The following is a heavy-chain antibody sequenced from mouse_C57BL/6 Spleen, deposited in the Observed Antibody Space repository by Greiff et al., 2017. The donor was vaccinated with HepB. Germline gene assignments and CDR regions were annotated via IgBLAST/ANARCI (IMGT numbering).Heavy chain of an antibody. J-gene: IGHJ2*01. D-gene: IGHD1-1*01. CDR1: GYTFTSYW. CDR3: ARKGSTVVAPPDY. Sequence: VQLQQSGAELVKPGASVKLSCKASGYTFTSYWMHWVKQRPGQGLEWIGMIHPNSGSTNYNEKFKSKATLTVDKSSSTAYMQLSSLTSEDSAVYYFARKGSTVVAPPDYWGQGTTLTVSS. V-gene: IGHV1-64*01. CDR2: IHPNSGST.